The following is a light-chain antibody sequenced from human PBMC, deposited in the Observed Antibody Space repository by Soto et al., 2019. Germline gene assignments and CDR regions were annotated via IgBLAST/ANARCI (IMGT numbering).Light chain of an antibody. V-gene: IGKV3-20*01. CDR2: DAS. CDR1: QSVSSY. CDR3: QQYRSSPRALT. J-gene: IGKJ4*01. Sequence: MASTLSPDTLSLSPGERATLSCRAIQSVSSYLAWYQQKPGQAPRLLIYDASNRATGIPDRFSASGSGTDFTLTISILEPEDFAVYYCQQYRSSPRALTFGGGTKVDIK.